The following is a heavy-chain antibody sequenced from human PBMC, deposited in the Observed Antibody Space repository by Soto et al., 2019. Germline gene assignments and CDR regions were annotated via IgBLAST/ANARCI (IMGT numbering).Heavy chain of an antibody. D-gene: IGHD6-19*01. V-gene: IGHV1-69*06. CDR3: ARGAAVAGGNNWFDP. J-gene: IGHJ5*02. CDR1: GGTFSSYA. CDR2: IIPIFGTA. Sequence: QVQLVQSGAEVKKPGSSVKVSCKASGGTFSSYAISWVRQAPGQGLEWMGGIIPIFGTANYAQKFQGRVTMTRDTSTNTVYMQLTSPRSDDTAVYYCARGAAVAGGNNWFDPWGQGTLVTVSS.